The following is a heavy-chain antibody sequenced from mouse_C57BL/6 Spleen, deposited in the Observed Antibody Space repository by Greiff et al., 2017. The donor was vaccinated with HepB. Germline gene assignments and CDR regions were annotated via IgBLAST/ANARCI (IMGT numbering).Heavy chain of an antibody. Sequence: QVHVKQSGAELVRPGASVTLSCKASGYTFTDYEMHWVKQTPVHGLEWIGAIDPETGGTAYNQKFKGKAILTADKSSSTAYMELRSLTSEDSAVYYCTLLLRNWGQGTTLTVSS. CDR2: IDPETGGT. J-gene: IGHJ2*01. CDR3: TLLLRN. D-gene: IGHD1-1*01. V-gene: IGHV1-15*01. CDR1: GYTFTDYE.